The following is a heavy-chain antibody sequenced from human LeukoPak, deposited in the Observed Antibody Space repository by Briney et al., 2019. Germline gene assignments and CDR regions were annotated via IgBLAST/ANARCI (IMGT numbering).Heavy chain of an antibody. J-gene: IGHJ4*02. Sequence: GGSLRLACGAHGFTFTTYWMAWVRQFPGKGLEWVAKINQDGTEKYAVDSVRDRFAISRDNAKNSLYLQMNSLRVEDTAIYYCVKVAKYYYGSETYYFFEHWGQGTPVTASS. D-gene: IGHD3-10*01. CDR1: GFTFTTYW. CDR3: VKVAKYYYGSETYYFFEH. V-gene: IGHV3-7*01. CDR2: INQDGTEK.